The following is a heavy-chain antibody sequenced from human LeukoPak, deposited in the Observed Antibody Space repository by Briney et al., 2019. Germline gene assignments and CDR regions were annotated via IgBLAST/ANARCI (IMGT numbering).Heavy chain of an antibody. J-gene: IGHJ4*02. CDR1: GFTFSSYT. CDR3: AKDGGLWVSAHWGDS. Sequence: PGGSLRLSCAASGFTFSSYTMSWVRKAPGKGLEWASTITTSDGNTYYADSVKGRFTVSRDNSKNTLFLQMNSLRAEDTAVYYCAKDGGLWVSAHWGDSWGRGTLVTVSS. D-gene: IGHD7-27*01. V-gene: IGHV3-23*01. CDR2: ITTSDGNT.